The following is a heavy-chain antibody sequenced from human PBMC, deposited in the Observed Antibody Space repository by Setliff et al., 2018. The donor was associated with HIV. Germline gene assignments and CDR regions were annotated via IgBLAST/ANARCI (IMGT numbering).Heavy chain of an antibody. CDR1: GDSISSSIYY. V-gene: IGHV4-39*01. CDR3: ARGNFNY. Sequence: SETLSLTCAVSGDSISSSIYYWGWIRQPPGKGLEWIGSVYYGGSTYSNPSLKSRVTISVDTSKNQFSLKLSSVTAADTAVYYCARGNFNYWGQGALVTV. CDR2: VYYGGST. D-gene: IGHD3-16*01. J-gene: IGHJ4*02.